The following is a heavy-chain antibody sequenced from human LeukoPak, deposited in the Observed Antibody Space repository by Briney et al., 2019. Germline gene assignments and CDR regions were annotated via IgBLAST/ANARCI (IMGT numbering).Heavy chain of an antibody. V-gene: IGHV4-31*03. J-gene: IGHJ4*02. D-gene: IGHD3-22*01. Sequence: KPSETLSLTCTVSGGSISSGGYYWSWIRQHPGKGLEWIGYIYYSGSTYYNPSLKSRVTISVDTSKNQFSLKLSSVTAADTAVYYCARDRHSSGYYDYWGQGTLVTVSS. CDR1: GGSISSGGYY. CDR3: ARDRHSSGYYDY. CDR2: IYYSGST.